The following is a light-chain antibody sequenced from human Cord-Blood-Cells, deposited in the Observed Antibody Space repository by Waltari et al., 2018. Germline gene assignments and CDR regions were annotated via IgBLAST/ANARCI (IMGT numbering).Light chain of an antibody. CDR3: QQLNSYPLT. V-gene: IGKV1-9*01. J-gene: IGKJ4*01. CDR2: AAS. CDR1: QGISRY. Sequence: DIQLTQSPSFLSASVGDRVTLTCRASQGISRYLAWYQQKPGKAPKLLIDAASTLQSGVPSRFSGSGSGTEFTLTISSLQPEDFATYYCQQLNSYPLTFGGGTKVEIK.